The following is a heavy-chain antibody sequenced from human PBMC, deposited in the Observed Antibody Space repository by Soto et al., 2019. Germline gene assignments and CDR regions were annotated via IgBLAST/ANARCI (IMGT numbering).Heavy chain of an antibody. Sequence: EVQLLESGGGLVQPGGSLRLSCAASGFTFSSYAMSWVRQAPGKGLEWVSAISGSGGSTYYADSVKGRFTISRDNSKNTLYLKMNSLRAADTAVYYCAKTTEVVRFLEWQYYYFDFWGQGTLVTVSS. J-gene: IGHJ4*02. CDR3: AKTTEVVRFLEWQYYYFDF. CDR2: ISGSGGST. CDR1: GFTFSSYA. V-gene: IGHV3-23*01. D-gene: IGHD3-3*01.